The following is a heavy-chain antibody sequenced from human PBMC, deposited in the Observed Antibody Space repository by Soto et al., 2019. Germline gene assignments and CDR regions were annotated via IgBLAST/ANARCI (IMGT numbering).Heavy chain of an antibody. V-gene: IGHV1-18*01. CDR3: ARDRRDSGYDPARDFDY. CDR2: ISAYNGNT. J-gene: IGHJ4*02. CDR1: GYTFTSYG. Sequence: AASVKVSCKASGYTFTSYGISWVRQAPGQGLEWMGWISAYNGNTNYAQKLQGRVTMTTDTSTSTAYMELRSLRSDDTAVYYCARDRRDSGYDPARDFDYWGQGTPVTGSS. D-gene: IGHD5-12*01.